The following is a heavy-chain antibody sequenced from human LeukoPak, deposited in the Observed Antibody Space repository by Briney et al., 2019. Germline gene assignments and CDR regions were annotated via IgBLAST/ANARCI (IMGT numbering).Heavy chain of an antibody. J-gene: IGHJ5*02. Sequence: ASVKVSCKASGYTFTGYYMHWVRQAPGQGLEWMGRINPNSGGTNYAQKFQGRVTMTRDTSISTAYMELSRLRSDDTAVYYWARDQRWLVLGWFDPWGQGTLVTVSS. CDR3: ARDQRWLVLGWFDP. CDR2: INPNSGGT. V-gene: IGHV1-2*06. D-gene: IGHD6-19*01. CDR1: GYTFTGYY.